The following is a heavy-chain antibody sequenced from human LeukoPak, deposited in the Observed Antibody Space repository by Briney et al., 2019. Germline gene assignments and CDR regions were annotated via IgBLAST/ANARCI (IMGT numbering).Heavy chain of an antibody. CDR2: MNPNSGNT. D-gene: IGHD3-10*01. CDR3: ARVAYYYGSGRLYYYYYGMDV. Sequence: VASVKVSCKASGYTFTSYDINWVRQATGQGLGWMGWMNPNSGNTGYAQKFQGRVTMTRNTSISTAYMELSSLRSEDTAVYYCARVAYYYGSGRLYYYYYGMDVWGQGTTVTVSS. V-gene: IGHV1-8*01. J-gene: IGHJ6*02. CDR1: GYTFTSYD.